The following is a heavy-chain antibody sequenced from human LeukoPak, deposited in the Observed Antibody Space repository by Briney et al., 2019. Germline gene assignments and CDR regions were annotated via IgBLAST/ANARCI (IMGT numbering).Heavy chain of an antibody. CDR3: SREHSSGWL. CDR1: GFTFSDSA. CDR2: IRGKTNSYAT. D-gene: IGHD6-19*01. V-gene: IGHV3-73*01. J-gene: IGHJ4*02. Sequence: GGSLKLSCAASGFTFSDSAMNWVRQASGKGPEWVGHIRGKTNSYATAYAASVRGRFTTSRDDSKNTAYLQMNSLKTEDTAVYYCSREHSSGWLWGQGTLVTVSS.